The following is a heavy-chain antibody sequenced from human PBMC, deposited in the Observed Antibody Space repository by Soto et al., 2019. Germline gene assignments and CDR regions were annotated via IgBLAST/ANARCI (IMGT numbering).Heavy chain of an antibody. Sequence: GASVKVSCKASGGTFSSYTISWVRQAPGQGLEWMGRIIPILGIANYAQKFQGRVTITADKSTSTAYMELSSLRSEDTAVYYCAREFVAAGNNWFDPWGQGTLVTVSS. J-gene: IGHJ5*02. D-gene: IGHD6-13*01. CDR1: GGTFSSYT. V-gene: IGHV1-69*04. CDR3: AREFVAAGNNWFDP. CDR2: IIPILGIA.